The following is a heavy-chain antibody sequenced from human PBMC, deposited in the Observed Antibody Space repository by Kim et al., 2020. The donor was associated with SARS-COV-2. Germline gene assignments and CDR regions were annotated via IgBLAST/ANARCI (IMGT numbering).Heavy chain of an antibody. CDR1: GGSISSSSYY. D-gene: IGHD2-15*01. Sequence: SETLSLTCTVSGGSISSSSYYWGWIRQPPGKGLEWIGSIYYSGSTYYNPSLKSRVTISVDTSKNQFSLKLSSVTAADTAVYYCARRGVVVVAASVYYYGMDVWGQGTTVTVSS. CDR3: ARRGVVVVAASVYYYGMDV. V-gene: IGHV4-39*01. J-gene: IGHJ6*02. CDR2: IYYSGST.